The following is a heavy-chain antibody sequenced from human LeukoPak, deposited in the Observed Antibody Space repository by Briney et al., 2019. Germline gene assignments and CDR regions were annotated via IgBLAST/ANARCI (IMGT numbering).Heavy chain of an antibody. V-gene: IGHV3-23*05. D-gene: IGHD1-26*01. Sequence: PGGSLRLSCAASGFTFRSFGMNWVRQAPGKGLEWVSGIYTNSRDTRYADSVKGRFTISRDDSKNMLYLQMHSLRVEDTAVYYCAHLVWEYVGGLDVWGQGTTVTVSS. CDR2: IYTNSRDT. J-gene: IGHJ6*02. CDR1: GFTFRSFG. CDR3: AHLVWEYVGGLDV.